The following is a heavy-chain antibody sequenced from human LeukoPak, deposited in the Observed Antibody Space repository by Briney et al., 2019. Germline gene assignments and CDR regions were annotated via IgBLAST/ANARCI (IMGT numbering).Heavy chain of an antibody. CDR1: GGSFSGYY. V-gene: IGHV4-34*01. J-gene: IGHJ4*02. CDR2: INHSGST. D-gene: IGHD6-13*01. Sequence: SSETLSITCAVYGGSFSGYYWSWIRQPPGKGLEWIGEINHSGSTNYNPSLKSRVTISVDTSKNQFSLKLSSVTAADTAVYYCARFRGSSWYYFDYWGQGTLVTVSS. CDR3: ARFRGSSWYYFDY.